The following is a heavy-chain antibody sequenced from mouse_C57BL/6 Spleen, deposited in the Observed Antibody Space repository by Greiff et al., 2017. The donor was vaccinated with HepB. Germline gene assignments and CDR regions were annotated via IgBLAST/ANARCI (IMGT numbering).Heavy chain of an antibody. D-gene: IGHD1-1*01. Sequence: VQLQQSGPELVKPGASVKISCKASGYAFSSSWMNWVKQRPGKGLEWIGRIYPGDGDTNYNGKFKGKATLTADNSSSTAYLQLSSLTSEDSAVYFCANIYYYGSSYDYIDYWGQGTTLTVSS. CDR2: IYPGDGDT. CDR3: ANIYYYGSSYDYIDY. CDR1: GYAFSSSW. J-gene: IGHJ2*01. V-gene: IGHV1-82*01.